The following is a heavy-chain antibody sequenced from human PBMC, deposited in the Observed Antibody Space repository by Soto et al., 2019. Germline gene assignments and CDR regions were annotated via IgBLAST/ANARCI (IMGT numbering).Heavy chain of an antibody. V-gene: IGHV4-59*01. CDR1: GGSFSTYY. CDR2: IYYSGSS. CDR3: ARDQGGPFDY. D-gene: IGHD2-15*01. Sequence: SETLSLTCTVSGGSFSTYYWSWIRQAPGKGLERIGYIYYSGSSNYNPSLKSRVTMSVDTSKNQLSLKLSSVTAADTAVYYCARDQGGPFDYWGQGTLVTVSS. J-gene: IGHJ4*02.